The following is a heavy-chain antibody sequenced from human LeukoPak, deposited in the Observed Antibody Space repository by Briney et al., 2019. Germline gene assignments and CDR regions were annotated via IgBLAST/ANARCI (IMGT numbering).Heavy chain of an antibody. J-gene: IGHJ5*02. Sequence: SETLSLTCAVYGGSFSGYYWSWIRQPPGKGLEWIGEINHRGSTNYNPSLKRRVTISLDTSKNQFSLKLSSVTAADTAVYYCAKSLYGSGSYYNWFDPWGQGTLVTVSS. D-gene: IGHD3-10*01. V-gene: IGHV4-34*01. CDR3: AKSLYGSGSYYNWFDP. CDR2: INHRGST. CDR1: GGSFSGYY.